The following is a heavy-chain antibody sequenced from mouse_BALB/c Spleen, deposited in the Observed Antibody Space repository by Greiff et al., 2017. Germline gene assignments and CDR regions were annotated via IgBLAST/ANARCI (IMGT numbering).Heavy chain of an antibody. CDR3: ARHAYGNYVYFDY. J-gene: IGHJ2*01. CDR2: ISNGGGST. CDR1: GFTFSSYT. V-gene: IGHV5-12-2*01. Sequence: EVQGVESGGGLVQPGGSLKLSCAASGFTFSSYTMSWVRQTPEKRLEWVAYISNGGGSTYYPDTVKGRFTISRDNAKNTLYLQMSSLKSEDTAMYYCARHAYGNYVYFDYWGQGTTRTVSS. D-gene: IGHD2-1*01.